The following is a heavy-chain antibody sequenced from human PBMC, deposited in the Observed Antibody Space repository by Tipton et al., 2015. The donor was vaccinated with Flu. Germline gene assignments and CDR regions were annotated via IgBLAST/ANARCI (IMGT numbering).Heavy chain of an antibody. V-gene: IGHV4-59*01. Sequence: TLSLTCTVSGGSMTYFYWSWIRQSPGKGLEWIGYVYFNGATGYNPSLRSRVTILVDTAKNQFSLRLDSATAADTAVYYCARVPRGDGFIGYYYGLDVWGQGTTVTVSS. D-gene: IGHD3-16*01. CDR2: VYFNGAT. CDR3: ARVPRGDGFIGYYYGLDV. CDR1: GGSMTYFY. J-gene: IGHJ6*02.